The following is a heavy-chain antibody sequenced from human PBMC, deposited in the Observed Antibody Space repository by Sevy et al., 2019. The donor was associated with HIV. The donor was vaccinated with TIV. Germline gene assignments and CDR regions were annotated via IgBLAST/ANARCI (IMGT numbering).Heavy chain of an antibody. Sequence: GGSLRLSCAGSGFTFRSYAVHWVRQAPGKGLEWVAIISYDEIHTDYADSVKGRFSISRDTSKNTVYLQMNSLRPEDTAVYFCARDLPHLLPWELSRGSDYWGQRTLVTVSS. J-gene: IGHJ4*02. CDR2: ISYDEIHT. CDR1: GFTFRSYA. V-gene: IGHV3-30*04. CDR3: ARDLPHLLPWELSRGSDY. D-gene: IGHD3-16*01.